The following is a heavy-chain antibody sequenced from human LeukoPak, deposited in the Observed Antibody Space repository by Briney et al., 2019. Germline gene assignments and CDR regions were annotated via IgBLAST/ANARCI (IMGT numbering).Heavy chain of an antibody. D-gene: IGHD3-10*01. V-gene: IGHV3-49*04. CDR2: IRSKAYGGTT. CDR1: GFTFGDYA. Sequence: GGSLRLSCTASGFTFGDYAMSWVRQAPGKGLEWVGFIRSKAYGGTTEYAASVKGRFTISRDDSKSIAYLQMNSLKTEDTAVYYCTRRVYYGSGSYYNGINWFDPWGQGTLVTVSS. CDR3: TRRVYYGSGSYYNGINWFDP. J-gene: IGHJ5*02.